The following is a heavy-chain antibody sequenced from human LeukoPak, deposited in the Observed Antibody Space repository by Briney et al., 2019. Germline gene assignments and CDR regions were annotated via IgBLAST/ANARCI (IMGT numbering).Heavy chain of an antibody. D-gene: IGHD2-15*01. CDR1: GGSISSGGYS. CDR3: ARGGYCSGGSCYSDYYYGMDV. CDR2: IYHSGST. V-gene: IGHV4-30-2*01. J-gene: IGHJ6*04. Sequence: PSQTLSLTCAVSGGSISSGGYSWSWIRQPPGKGLEWIGYIYHSGSTYYNPSLKSRVTISVDRSKNQFSLKLSSVTAADTAVYYCARGGYCSGGSCYSDYYYGMDVWGKGTTATVSS.